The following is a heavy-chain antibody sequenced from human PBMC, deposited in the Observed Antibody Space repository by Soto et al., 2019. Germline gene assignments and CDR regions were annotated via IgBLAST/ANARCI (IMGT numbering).Heavy chain of an antibody. Sequence: SETLSLTCTVSGGSISSSSYYWGWIRQPPGKGLEWIGSIYYSGSTYYNPSLKSRVTISVDTSNNQFSLKLSSVTAADTAVYYCARQRSRNWFDPWGQGTLVTVSS. J-gene: IGHJ5*02. V-gene: IGHV4-39*01. CDR1: GGSISSSSYY. CDR3: ARQRSRNWFDP. CDR2: IYYSGST.